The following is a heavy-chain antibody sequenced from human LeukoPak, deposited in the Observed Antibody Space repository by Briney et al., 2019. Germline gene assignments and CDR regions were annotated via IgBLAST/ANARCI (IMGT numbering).Heavy chain of an antibody. CDR3: ARAGIIVVVAASNWFVP. CDR2: SSAYNGNT. V-gene: IGHV1-18*01. CDR1: GYTFTSYG. Sequence: GASVKVSCKASGYTFTSYGISWVRQAPGQPLEWMGWSSAYNGNTNYAQKLQGRVTMTTDTSTSTAYMELRSLRSDDTAVYYCARAGIIVVVAASNWFVPWGQGTLVTVSS. J-gene: IGHJ5*02. D-gene: IGHD2-15*01.